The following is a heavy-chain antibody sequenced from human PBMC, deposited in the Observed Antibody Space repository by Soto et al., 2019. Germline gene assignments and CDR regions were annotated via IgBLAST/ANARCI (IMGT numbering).Heavy chain of an antibody. CDR1: GGSFSDYY. CDR2: IHLSGRV. CDR3: ARTPTPGASAWLDP. J-gene: IGHJ5*02. V-gene: IGHV4-34*01. D-gene: IGHD7-27*01. Sequence: QVQLQQWGSGLLKPSETLSLTCAIYGGSFSDYYWHWIRQAPGKGLAWIGDIHLSGRVNFTPSLKSRATLSMDTSKNQFFLTLRSVTAADTAVYSCARTPTPGASAWLDPWGRGNLVSVSS.